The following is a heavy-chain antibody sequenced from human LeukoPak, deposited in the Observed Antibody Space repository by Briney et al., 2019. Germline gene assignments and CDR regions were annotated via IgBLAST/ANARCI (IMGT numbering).Heavy chain of an antibody. D-gene: IGHD3-3*01. CDR1: GFIFSSFG. CDR2: ISYDGSNK. J-gene: IGHJ4*02. CDR3: AKDRGFLEWLSHPYFDY. V-gene: IGHV3-30*18. Sequence: PGGSLRLSCAASGFIFSSFGMHWVRQAPGKGLEWVAVISYDGSNKYHADSLKGRFTISRDNSKNTLYLQMNSLRAEDTAVYYCAKDRGFLEWLSHPYFDYWGQGTLVTVSS.